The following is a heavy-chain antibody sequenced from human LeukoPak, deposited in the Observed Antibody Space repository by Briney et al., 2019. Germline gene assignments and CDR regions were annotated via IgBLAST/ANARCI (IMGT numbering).Heavy chain of an antibody. J-gene: IGHJ6*02. D-gene: IGHD2-2*01. V-gene: IGHV1-2*04. CDR1: GYTFTGYY. CDR3: ARGSGYCSSTSCYQPPGYFYSGMDV. CDR2: INPNSGGT. Sequence: ASVKVSCKASGYTFTGYYMHWVRQAPGQGLEWMGWINPNSGGTNYAQKFQACVIMTRDKSISTAYMELSGLKSDDTAVYYCARGSGYCSSTSCYQPPGYFYSGMDVWGQGTTVTVSS.